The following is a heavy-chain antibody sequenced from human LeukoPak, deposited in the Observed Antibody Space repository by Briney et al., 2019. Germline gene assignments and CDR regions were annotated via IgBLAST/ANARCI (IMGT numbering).Heavy chain of an antibody. D-gene: IGHD2/OR15-2a*01. V-gene: IGHV4-4*07. CDR2: IYGSGST. CDR3: AKYAQEYATFDY. CDR1: GGSIRSY. J-gene: IGHJ4*02. Sequence: SETLSLTCTVSGGSIRSYWSWIRQPAGKGLEWIGRIYGSGSTDYNPSLKSRVTMSIDTSKNQFSLNLISVTAADTAVYYCAKYAQEYATFDYWGQGTLVTVSS.